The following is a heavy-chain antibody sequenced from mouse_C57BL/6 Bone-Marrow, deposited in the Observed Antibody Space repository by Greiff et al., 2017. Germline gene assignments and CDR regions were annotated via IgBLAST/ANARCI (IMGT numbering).Heavy chain of an antibody. Sequence: QVQLQQPGAELVMPGASVKLSCKASGYTFTSYWMHWVKQRPGQGLEWIGEIDPSDSYTNYNQKFKGKSTLTVDKSSSTAYMQLSRLTSEDSAVYYCARDNGSSYVSMDYWGQGTSVTVSS. CDR3: ARDNGSSYVSMDY. V-gene: IGHV1-69*01. CDR1: GYTFTSYW. D-gene: IGHD1-1*01. J-gene: IGHJ4*01. CDR2: IDPSDSYT.